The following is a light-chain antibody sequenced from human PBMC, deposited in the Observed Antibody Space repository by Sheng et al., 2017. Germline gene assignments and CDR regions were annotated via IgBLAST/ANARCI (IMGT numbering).Light chain of an antibody. CDR2: GAS. CDR3: QQYGRSPT. V-gene: IGKV3-20*01. CDR1: ERVSGNY. Sequence: EIVLTQSPGTLSVSPGERVTLSCRASERVSGNYLAWYQQKPGQSPRLLINGASSRATGIPDRFSGSGSGTDFTLTITRLEPEDFAVYYCQQYGRSPTFGQGTRLEIK. J-gene: IGKJ5*01.